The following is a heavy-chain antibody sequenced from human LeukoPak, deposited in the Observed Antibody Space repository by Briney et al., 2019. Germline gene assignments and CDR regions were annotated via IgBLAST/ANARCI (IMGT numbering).Heavy chain of an antibody. CDR3: ARASHTESLSRYYNFDY. D-gene: IGHD3-22*01. Sequence: GASVKVSCKASGYTFTGYYMHWVRQAPGQGLEWMGWINPNSGGTNYAQKFQGRVTMTRDTSISTAYMELSRLRSDDTALYYCARASHTESLSRYYNFDYWGQGTPLTVSS. CDR2: INPNSGGT. CDR1: GYTFTGYY. V-gene: IGHV1-2*02. J-gene: IGHJ4*02.